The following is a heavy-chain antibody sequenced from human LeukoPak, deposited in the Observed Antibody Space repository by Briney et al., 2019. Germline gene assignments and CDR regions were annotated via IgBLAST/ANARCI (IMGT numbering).Heavy chain of an antibody. V-gene: IGHV4-61*02. Sequence: PSETLSLTCTVSGGSISSGSYYWSWIRQPAGKGLEWIGRIYTSGSTNYNPSLKSRVTISVDTSKNQFSLKLSSVTAADTAVYYCARETVVEYSSSWWINWFDPWGQGTLVTVSS. CDR3: ARETVVEYSSSWWINWFDP. CDR2: IYTSGST. CDR1: GGSISSGSYY. D-gene: IGHD6-13*01. J-gene: IGHJ5*02.